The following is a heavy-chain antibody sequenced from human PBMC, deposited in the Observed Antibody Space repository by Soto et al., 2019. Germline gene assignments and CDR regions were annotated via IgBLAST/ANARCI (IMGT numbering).Heavy chain of an antibody. CDR2: ISYDGSEK. Sequence: QVQLVESGGGVVQPGRSLRLSCAASGLTFRTYGMRWVRQAPGKGLEWVAVISYDGSEKYYADSVKGRFTISRDNSKNTLYLQMNSLRADDTAVYYCAREAIAAAGPLDYWGRGTLVTVSS. J-gene: IGHJ4*02. D-gene: IGHD6-13*01. CDR1: GLTFRTYG. CDR3: AREAIAAAGPLDY. V-gene: IGHV3-33*05.